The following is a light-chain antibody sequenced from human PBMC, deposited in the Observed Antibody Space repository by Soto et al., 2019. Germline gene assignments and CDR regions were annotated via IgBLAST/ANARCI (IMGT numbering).Light chain of an antibody. CDR3: LQDYSYTWK. J-gene: IGKJ1*01. CDR2: TAS. Sequence: IKTTHSTSSQTPSLVARFTITCRASQDMRNDLGWFQQKPGKAPKLLINTASTLQSGVSSRFSGSGSGTDFTLTIRSLQPEDFATYYCLQDYSYTWKFGQGTKVDIK. CDR1: QDMRND. V-gene: IGKV1-6*01.